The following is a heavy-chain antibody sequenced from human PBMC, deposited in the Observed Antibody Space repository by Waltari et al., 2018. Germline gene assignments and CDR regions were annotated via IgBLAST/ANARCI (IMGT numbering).Heavy chain of an antibody. CDR3: ARDRLKGYYYDSSGYSDY. V-gene: IGHV1-69*08. D-gene: IGHD3-22*01. CDR2: IIPILGIA. Sequence: QVQLVQSGAGVKKPGSSVKVSCKASGGTFSSYTIRWVRQAPGQGLEWMGRIIPILGIANYAQKFQGRVTITADKSTSTAYMELSSLRSEDTAVYYCARDRLKGYYYDSSGYSDYWGQGTLVTVSS. J-gene: IGHJ4*02. CDR1: GGTFSSYT.